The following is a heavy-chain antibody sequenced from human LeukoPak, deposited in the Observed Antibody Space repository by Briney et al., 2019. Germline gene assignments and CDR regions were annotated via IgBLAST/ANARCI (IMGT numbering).Heavy chain of an antibody. CDR1: GGSFSGYY. J-gene: IGHJ3*02. V-gene: IGHV4-34*01. Sequence: PSETLPLTCAVYGGSFSGYYWSWIRQPPGKGLEWIGEINHSGSTNYNPSLKSRVTISVDTSKNQFSLKLSSVTAADTAVYYCARASSIRRMIVVVKDAFDIWGQGTMVTVSS. D-gene: IGHD3-22*01. CDR2: INHSGST. CDR3: ARASSIRRMIVVVKDAFDI.